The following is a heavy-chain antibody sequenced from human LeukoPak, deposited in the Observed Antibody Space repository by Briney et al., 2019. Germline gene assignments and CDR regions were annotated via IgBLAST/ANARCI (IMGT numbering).Heavy chain of an antibody. Sequence: PGGSLRLSCAASGFTFSSYGMHWVRQAPGKGLEWVAVISYDGSNKYYADSVKGRFTICRDNSKNTLYLQMNSLRAEDTAVYYCAKGTGYSSGWYFDYWGQGTLVTVSS. J-gene: IGHJ4*02. CDR1: GFTFSSYG. D-gene: IGHD6-19*01. CDR3: AKGTGYSSGWYFDY. V-gene: IGHV3-30*18. CDR2: ISYDGSNK.